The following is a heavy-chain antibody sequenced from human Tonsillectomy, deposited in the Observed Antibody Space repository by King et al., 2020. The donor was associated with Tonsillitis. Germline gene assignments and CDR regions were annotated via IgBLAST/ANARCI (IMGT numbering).Heavy chain of an antibody. D-gene: IGHD3-10*01. CDR2: ISHSGTS. V-gene: IGHV4-38-2*01. Sequence: QVQLQESGPGLVKPSETLSLTCAVSGYSINNGYYWGWIRQSPEKGLEWIGTISHSGTSYYNPSLKSRVTFAVDTSKNHFSLKLTSLTAADTAVYYCARGVWFGYYYFDYWGQGTLVTFSS. CDR1: GYSINNGYY. CDR3: ARGVWFGYYYFDY. J-gene: IGHJ4*02.